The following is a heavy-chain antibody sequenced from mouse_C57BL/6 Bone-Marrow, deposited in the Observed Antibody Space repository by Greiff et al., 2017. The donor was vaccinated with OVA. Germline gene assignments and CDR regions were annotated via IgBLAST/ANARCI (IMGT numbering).Heavy chain of an antibody. CDR1: GYTFTTYP. CDR2: FHPYNDDT. CDR3: ARRGYGSSYAMDY. J-gene: IGHJ4*01. V-gene: IGHV1-47*01. D-gene: IGHD1-1*01. Sequence: VQLQESGAELVKPGASVKMSCKASGYTFTTYPIEWMKQNHGKSLEWIGNFHPYNDDTKYNEKFKGKATLTVEKSSSTVYLELSRLTSDDSAVYYCARRGYGSSYAMDYWGQGTSVTVSS.